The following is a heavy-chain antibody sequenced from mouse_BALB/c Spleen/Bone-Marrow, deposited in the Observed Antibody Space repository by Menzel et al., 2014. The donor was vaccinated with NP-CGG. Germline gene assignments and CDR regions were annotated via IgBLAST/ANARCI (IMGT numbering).Heavy chain of an antibody. CDR3: ARELGHYAMDY. J-gene: IGHJ4*01. CDR2: IWGDGST. D-gene: IGHD4-1*01. CDR1: GFSLTGYG. V-gene: IGHV2-6-7*01. Sequence: QVHVEQSGPGLVAPSQSLSITCTVSGFSLTGYGVNWVRQPPGKGLEWLGMIWGDGSTDYNSALKSRLSISKDNSKSQVFLKMNSPQTDDTARYYCARELGHYAMDYWGQGTSVTVSS.